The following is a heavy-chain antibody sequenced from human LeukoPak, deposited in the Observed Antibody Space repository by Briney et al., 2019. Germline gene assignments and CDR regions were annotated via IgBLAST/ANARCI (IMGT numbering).Heavy chain of an antibody. CDR2: INHSGST. J-gene: IGHJ4*02. Sequence: SETLSLTCTVSGGSISYFYWSWIRQPPGKGLEWIGEINHSGSTNYNPSLKSRVTISVDTSKNQFSLKLSSVTAADMAVYYCARHSGSGSYHSPFGNWGQGTLVTVSS. V-gene: IGHV4-59*08. CDR1: GGSISYFY. CDR3: ARHSGSGSYHSPFGN. D-gene: IGHD3-10*01.